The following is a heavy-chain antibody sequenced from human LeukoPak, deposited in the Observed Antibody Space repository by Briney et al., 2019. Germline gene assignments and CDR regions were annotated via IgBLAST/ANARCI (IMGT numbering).Heavy chain of an antibody. CDR3: ARVQQYDVFDY. Sequence: GGSLRLSCAASGFSFDVYDINWVRQAPGRGLEWVSGISWNGGTTSYADSVKGRFTIPRDNAKNSLYLQMNSLRAKDTALYYCARVQQYDVFDYWGQGTLVTVSS. CDR2: ISWNGGTT. V-gene: IGHV3-20*04. J-gene: IGHJ4*02. CDR1: GFSFDVYD. D-gene: IGHD3-16*01.